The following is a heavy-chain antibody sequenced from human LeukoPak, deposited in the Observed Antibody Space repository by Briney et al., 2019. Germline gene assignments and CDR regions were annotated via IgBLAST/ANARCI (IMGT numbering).Heavy chain of an antibody. CDR2: IRYDGSNK. Sequence: GGSLRLSCAASGFTFSSYGMHWVRQAPGKGLEWVAFIRYDGSNKYYVDSVKGRFTISRDNSKNTLYLQMNSLGAEDTAVYYCAKETYSSFDYWGQGTLVTVSS. J-gene: IGHJ4*02. CDR3: AKETYSSFDY. D-gene: IGHD2-15*01. V-gene: IGHV3-30*02. CDR1: GFTFSSYG.